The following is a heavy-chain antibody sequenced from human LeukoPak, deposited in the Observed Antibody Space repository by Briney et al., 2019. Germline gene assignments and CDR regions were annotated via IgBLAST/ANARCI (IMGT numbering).Heavy chain of an antibody. CDR2: IYYSGST. CDR1: GGSISSSSYY. Sequence: SETLSLTCTVSGGSISSSSYYWGWIGQPPGKGLEGIGSIYYSGSTYYNPSLKSRVTISVDTSKNQFSLKLSSVTAADTAVYYCASVRLTSYYDFWSGYSAEYYGMDVWGQGTTVTVSS. D-gene: IGHD3-3*01. V-gene: IGHV4-39*07. CDR3: ASVRLTSYYDFWSGYSAEYYGMDV. J-gene: IGHJ6*02.